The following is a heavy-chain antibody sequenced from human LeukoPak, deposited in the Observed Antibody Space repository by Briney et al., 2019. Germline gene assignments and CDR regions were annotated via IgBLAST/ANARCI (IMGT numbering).Heavy chain of an antibody. CDR3: ATPAYYYDSSGYYFNAFDI. CDR2: IYYSGST. J-gene: IGHJ3*02. CDR1: GGSISSSSYY. V-gene: IGHV4-39*01. D-gene: IGHD3-22*01. Sequence: SETLSLTCTVPGGSISSSSYYWGWIRQPPGKGLEWIGSIYYSGSTYYNPSLKSRVTISVDTSKNQFSLKLSPVTAADTAVYYCATPAYYYDSSGYYFNAFDIWGQGTMVTVSS.